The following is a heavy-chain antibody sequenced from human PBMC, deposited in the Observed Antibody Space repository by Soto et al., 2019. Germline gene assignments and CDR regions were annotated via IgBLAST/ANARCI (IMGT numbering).Heavy chain of an antibody. J-gene: IGHJ3*02. V-gene: IGHV3-21*01. CDR2: ISSSSSYI. D-gene: IGHD2-8*01. CDR1: GFTFSSYS. Sequence: GGSLRLSCAASGFTFSSYSMNWVRQAPGKGLEWVSSISSSSSYIYYADSVKGRFTISRDNAKNSLYLQMNSLRAEDTAVYYCARLGPPVSDAFDIWGQGTMVTVSS. CDR3: ARLGPPVSDAFDI.